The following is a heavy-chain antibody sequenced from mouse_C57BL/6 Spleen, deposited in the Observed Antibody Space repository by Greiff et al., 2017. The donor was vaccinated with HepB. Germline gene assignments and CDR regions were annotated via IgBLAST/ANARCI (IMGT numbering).Heavy chain of an antibody. V-gene: IGHV3-6*01. J-gene: IGHJ1*03. Sequence: EVQLVESGPGLVKPSQSLSLTCSVTGYSITSGYYWNWIRQFPGNKLEWMGYISYDGSNNYNPSLKNRISITRDTSKNQFFLKLNSVTTEDTATYYCAREGDGYFDVWGTGTTVTVSS. CDR3: AREGDGYFDV. D-gene: IGHD3-3*01. CDR1: GYSITSGYY. CDR2: ISYDGSN.